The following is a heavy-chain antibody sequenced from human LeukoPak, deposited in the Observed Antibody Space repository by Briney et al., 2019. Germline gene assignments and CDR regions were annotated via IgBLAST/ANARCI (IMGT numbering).Heavy chain of an antibody. CDR1: GGTFSSYA. V-gene: IGHV1-69*05. CDR2: IIPIFGTA. CDR3: SSRAMISSGYYYVFDY. Sequence: SVKVSCKASGGTFSSYAISWVRQAPGQGLEWMGGIIPIFGTANYAQKFQGRVTITTDESTSTAYMELSSLRSEDTAVYYCSSRAMISSGYYYVFDYWGQGTLVTVSS. J-gene: IGHJ4*02. D-gene: IGHD3-22*01.